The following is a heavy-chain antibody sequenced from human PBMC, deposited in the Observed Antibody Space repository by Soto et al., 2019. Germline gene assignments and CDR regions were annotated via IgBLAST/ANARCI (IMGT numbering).Heavy chain of an antibody. J-gene: IGHJ5*02. CDR2: ITDSGSTI. V-gene: IGHV3-11*04. CDR1: GFPFSVYY. CDR3: ARDTNPYSSSWYRSDWFDP. D-gene: IGHD6-13*01. Sequence: PGGSLRLSCAASGFPFSVYYMSWIRQAPGKGLEWLSYITDSGSTIYYADSVKGRFTISRDNAKNSLYLQMNSLRAEDTAVYYCARDTNPYSSSWYRSDWFDPWGQGTLVTVSS.